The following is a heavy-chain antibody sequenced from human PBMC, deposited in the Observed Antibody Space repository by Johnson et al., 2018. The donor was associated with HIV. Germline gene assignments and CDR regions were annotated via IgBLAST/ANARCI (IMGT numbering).Heavy chain of an antibody. CDR2: VKSKTDGGTI. CDR3: TTMSALWFGDLHVFGDGFDI. Sequence: SGGTLVKPGGSLRLSCAASGFTFSNAWMSWVRQAPGKGLEWVGRVKSKTDGGTIDYAAAVKGRFIISRDDSKNTLYLQMNGLKTEDTAVYYCTTMSALWFGDLHVFGDGFDIWGQGTMVTVSS. D-gene: IGHD3-10*01. V-gene: IGHV3-15*02. CDR1: GFTFSNAW. J-gene: IGHJ3*02.